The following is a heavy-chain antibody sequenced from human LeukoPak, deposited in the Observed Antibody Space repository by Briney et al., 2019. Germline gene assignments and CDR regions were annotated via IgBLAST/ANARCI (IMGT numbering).Heavy chain of an antibody. CDR2: IYPGDSDT. CDR1: GYSFTNYW. D-gene: IGHD1-26*01. Sequence: GESLKISCKGSGYSFTNYWIGWVSQMPGKGLEWMGIIYPGDSDTRYSPSFQGQVTISADKSISTAYLQWSSLKASDTAMYFCVRVGWELRILDYWGQGTLVTVSS. J-gene: IGHJ4*02. CDR3: VRVGWELRILDY. V-gene: IGHV5-51*01.